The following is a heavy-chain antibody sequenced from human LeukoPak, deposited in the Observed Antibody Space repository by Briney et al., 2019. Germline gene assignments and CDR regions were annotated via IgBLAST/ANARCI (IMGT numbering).Heavy chain of an antibody. CDR1: GFTFSDHA. CDR2: ISGIGGTT. Sequence: GGSLRLSCAASGFTFSDHALNWVRQAPGKGLEWVSDISGIGGTTNYADSVKGRFTISRDNAKNTLYLQMNSLRAEDTAVYYCARSEIVVVPAAIKSYYYGMDVWGQGTRSPSP. V-gene: IGHV3-23*01. D-gene: IGHD2-2*02. J-gene: IGHJ6*02. CDR3: ARSEIVVVPAAIKSYYYGMDV.